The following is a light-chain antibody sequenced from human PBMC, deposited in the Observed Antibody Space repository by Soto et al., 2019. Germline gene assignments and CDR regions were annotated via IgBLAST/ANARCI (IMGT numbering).Light chain of an antibody. V-gene: IGKV3-20*01. CDR2: GAS. CDR3: QQYGSSPWT. J-gene: IGKJ1*01. Sequence: EIVLTQSPGTLSLSQGEGATLSCRAGQSVSSSFFAWYQQKPGQAPRLLIYGASSRATGIPDRFSGSGSGTDSTLPISRLEPEDFAVDYCQQYGSSPWTFGHGTKVETK. CDR1: QSVSSSF.